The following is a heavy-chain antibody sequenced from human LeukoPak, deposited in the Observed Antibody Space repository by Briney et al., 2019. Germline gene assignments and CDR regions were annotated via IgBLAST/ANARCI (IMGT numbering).Heavy chain of an antibody. V-gene: IGHV4-61*01. CDR2: IYYTGST. D-gene: IGHD1-26*01. CDR1: GGSVSSANYY. CDR3: ARLSGSFFDY. J-gene: IGHJ4*02. Sequence: SGTLSLTCTVSGGSVSSANYYWSWIRQPPGKGLEYIGYIYYTGSTNYNPSLKSRATISLDTSREQFSLKLSSVTAADTAAYYCARLSGSFFDYWGQGTLVTVSS.